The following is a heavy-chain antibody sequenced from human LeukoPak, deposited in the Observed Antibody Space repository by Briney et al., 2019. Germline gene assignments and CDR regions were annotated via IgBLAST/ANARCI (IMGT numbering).Heavy chain of an antibody. V-gene: IGHV3-48*03. Sequence: GGSLRLSCAASGFTFSSYEMNWVRQAPGKGLEWVSYISSSGSTIYYADSVKGRSTISRDNAKNSLYLQMNSLRAEDTAVYYCARTYYYDSSGPDAFDIWGQGTMVTVSS. D-gene: IGHD3-22*01. J-gene: IGHJ3*02. CDR3: ARTYYYDSSGPDAFDI. CDR2: ISSSGSTI. CDR1: GFTFSSYE.